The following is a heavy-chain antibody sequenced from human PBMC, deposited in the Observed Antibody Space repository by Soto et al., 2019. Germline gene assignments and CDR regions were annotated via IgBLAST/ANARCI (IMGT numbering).Heavy chain of an antibody. V-gene: IGHV3-23*01. Sequence: GGSLRLSCAASGFTFSSYAMSWVRQAPGKGLEWVSAISGSGGSTYYADSVKGRFTISRDNSKSTLYLQMNSLRAEDTAVYYCAKNPLSTTVTTFIDYWGQGTLVTVSS. J-gene: IGHJ4*02. D-gene: IGHD4-17*01. CDR3: AKNPLSTTVTTFIDY. CDR1: GFTFSSYA. CDR2: ISGSGGST.